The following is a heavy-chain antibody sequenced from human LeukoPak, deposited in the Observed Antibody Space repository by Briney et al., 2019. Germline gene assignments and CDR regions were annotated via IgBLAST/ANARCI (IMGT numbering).Heavy chain of an antibody. D-gene: IGHD3-22*01. Sequence: GGSLRLSCAASGFTFSTYSMNWVRQAPGRGLEWLSYIRSSGTTTYYADSVKGRFTISRDNSKNTLYLQMNSLRAEDTAVYYCAKYDIRDYYDSSGSDYWGQGTLVTVSS. CDR2: IRSSGTTT. CDR3: AKYDIRDYYDSSGSDY. CDR1: GFTFSTYS. J-gene: IGHJ4*02. V-gene: IGHV3-48*01.